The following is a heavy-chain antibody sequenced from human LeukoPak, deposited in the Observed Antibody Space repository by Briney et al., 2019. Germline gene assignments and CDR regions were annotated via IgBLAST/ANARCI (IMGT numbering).Heavy chain of an antibody. CDR2: IYYSGGT. V-gene: IGHV4-39*01. J-gene: IGHJ4*02. CDR1: GGSISSSSYY. Sequence: SETLSLTCTVSGGSISSSSYYWGWIRQPPGTGLEWIGSIYYSGGTYYNPSLKSRVTISVDTSKNQFSLKLSSVTAADTAVYYCARSLWYSGYMWGQGTLVTVSS. D-gene: IGHD1-26*01. CDR3: ARSLWYSGYM.